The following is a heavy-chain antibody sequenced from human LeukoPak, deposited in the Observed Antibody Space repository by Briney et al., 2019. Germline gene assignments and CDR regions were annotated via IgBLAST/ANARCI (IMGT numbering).Heavy chain of an antibody. CDR2: ISGSSSTK. J-gene: IGHJ4*02. CDR1: GFTFSSYD. D-gene: IGHD1-26*01. Sequence: PGRSLRLSCAASGFTFSSYDMDWVRQAPGKGLEWVSYISGSSSTKSYVDSVKGRFIISRDNAKNSLYLQMNSLRAEDTAVYYCATDRGGSYYLSRWGQGTLVTVSS. V-gene: IGHV3-48*01. CDR3: ATDRGGSYYLSR.